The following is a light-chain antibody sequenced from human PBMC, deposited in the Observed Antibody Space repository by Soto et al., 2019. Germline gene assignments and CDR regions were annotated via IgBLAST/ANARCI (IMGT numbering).Light chain of an antibody. CDR2: GAS. CDR1: QSVNSSS. CDR3: QRYYDSLWT. V-gene: IGKV3-20*01. J-gene: IGKJ1*01. Sequence: EIVLTQSPGTVSLSPGERATLSCRASQSVNSSSLAWYKHKPGQAPRLLIHGASSRATGIPDRFSGSGSGTDFSHTISRLEPEDFAVYFCQRYYDSLWTFGQGTKVEIK.